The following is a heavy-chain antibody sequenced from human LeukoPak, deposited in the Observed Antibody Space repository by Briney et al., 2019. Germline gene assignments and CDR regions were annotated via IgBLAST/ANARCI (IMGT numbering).Heavy chain of an antibody. CDR1: GFTFSSYE. D-gene: IGHD2-15*01. Sequence: GGSLRLSCAASGFTFSSYEMNWVRQAPGKGLEWVSSISSSSSDIYYADSVKGRFTISRDNAKNSLYLQMNSLRAEDTAVFYCARGYCSGGSCYWAFDIWGQGTMVTVSS. J-gene: IGHJ3*02. V-gene: IGHV3-21*01. CDR2: ISSSSSDI. CDR3: ARGYCSGGSCYWAFDI.